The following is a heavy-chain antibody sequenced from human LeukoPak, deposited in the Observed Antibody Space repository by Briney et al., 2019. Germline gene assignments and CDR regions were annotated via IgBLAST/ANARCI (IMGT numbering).Heavy chain of an antibody. CDR3: AKDLPYSSSWSDAFDT. J-gene: IGHJ3*02. CDR1: GYTFTSYG. Sequence: ASVKVSCKASGYTFTSYGISWVRQAPGQGLEWMGWISAYNGDTKYAQKLQGRVTMTTDTSTSTAYMELRSLRSDDTAVYYCAKDLPYSSSWSDAFDTWGQGTMVTVSS. V-gene: IGHV1-18*01. CDR2: ISAYNGDT. D-gene: IGHD6-13*01.